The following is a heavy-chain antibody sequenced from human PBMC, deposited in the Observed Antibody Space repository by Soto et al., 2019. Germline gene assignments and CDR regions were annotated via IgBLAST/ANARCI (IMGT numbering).Heavy chain of an antibody. V-gene: IGHV3-30-3*01. CDR2: ISYDGSNK. CDR3: ATEVELKDY. J-gene: IGHJ4*02. CDR1: GFPFSSYA. D-gene: IGHD3-10*01. Sequence: GGSLRLSCAASGFPFSSYAMHWVRQAPGKGLEWVAVISYDGSNKYYADSVKGRFTISRDNSKNTLYLQINSLRGEATAVYYSATEVELKDYWGQGTQVTVSS.